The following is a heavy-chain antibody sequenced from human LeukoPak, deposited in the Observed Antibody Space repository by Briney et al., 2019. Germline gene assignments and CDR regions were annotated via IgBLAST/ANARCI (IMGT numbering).Heavy chain of an antibody. CDR3: ARDGSVSSSWYESVLSPYYYYYYMDV. CDR2: ISSSSSTI. J-gene: IGHJ6*03. V-gene: IGHV3-48*01. CDR1: GFTFSSYS. D-gene: IGHD6-13*01. Sequence: GGSLRLSCAASGFTFSSYSMNWVRQAPGKGLEWVSYISSSSSTIYYADSVKGRFTISRDNAKNSLYLQMNSLRAEDTAVYYCARDGSVSSSWYESVLSPYYYYYYMDVWGKGTTVTVSS.